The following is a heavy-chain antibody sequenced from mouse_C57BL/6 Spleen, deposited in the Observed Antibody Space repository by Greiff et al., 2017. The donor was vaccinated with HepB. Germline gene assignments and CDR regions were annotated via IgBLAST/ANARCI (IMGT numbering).Heavy chain of an antibody. D-gene: IGHD2-2*01. CDR2: IYPRSGNT. CDR1: GYTFTSYG. CDR3: ARWLPYYFDY. J-gene: IGHJ2*01. Sequence: QVQLQQSGAELARPGASVKLSCKASGYTFTSYGISWVKQRTGPGLEWIGEIYPRSGNTYYNEKFKGKATLTADKSSSTAYMELRSLTSADSAVYFCARWLPYYFDYWGQGTTLTVSS. V-gene: IGHV1-81*01.